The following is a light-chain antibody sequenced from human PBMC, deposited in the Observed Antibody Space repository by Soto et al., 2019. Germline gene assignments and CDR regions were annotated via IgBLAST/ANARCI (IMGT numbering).Light chain of an antibody. CDR1: QSVSSN. Sequence: PGERATLSCRASQSVSSNYLAWYQQKPGQTPKVLIYRASTRDTGIPERFSGSGSGTDFILTISSLQSEDFAVYYCQQYNNWSRTFGQGTKVDIK. J-gene: IGKJ1*01. CDR2: RAS. V-gene: IGKV3D-15*01. CDR3: QQYNNWSRT.